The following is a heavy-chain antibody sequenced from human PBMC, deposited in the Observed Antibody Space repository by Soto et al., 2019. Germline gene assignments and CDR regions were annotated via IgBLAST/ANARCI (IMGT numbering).Heavy chain of an antibody. CDR3: AGGYPADWSFDL. J-gene: IGHJ2*01. V-gene: IGHV4-39*01. D-gene: IGHD3-22*01. Sequence: HLQLQESVPGLVKPSETLSITCTVSGGSINTNTYFWGWIRQPPGKGLEWIGSVYYSGTTYSNPSLQSRLTISADTSKNQFSLTLSSVTAADTAVYFCAGGYPADWSFDLWGRGSLVTVSS. CDR2: VYYSGTT. CDR1: GGSINTNTYF.